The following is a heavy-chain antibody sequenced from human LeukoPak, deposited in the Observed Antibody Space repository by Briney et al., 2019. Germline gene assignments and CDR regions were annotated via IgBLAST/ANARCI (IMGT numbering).Heavy chain of an antibody. V-gene: IGHV3-48*04. CDR2: LSSRSCTI. CDR1: GLTFSSVS. J-gene: IGHJ6*03. D-gene: IGHD2-2*01. Sequence: GGSLRLSCAASGLTFSSVSMKWVRQAPGKGRERVLYLSSRSCTIFCADSVKGRFTISRDNAKNSLYLQMNSLRAEDTAVYYCARQIVVVPAAKYYYYYMDVWGKGTTATVSS. CDR3: ARQIVVVPAAKYYYYYMDV.